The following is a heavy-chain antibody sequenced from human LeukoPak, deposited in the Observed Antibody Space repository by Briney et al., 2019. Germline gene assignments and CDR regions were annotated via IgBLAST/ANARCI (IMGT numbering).Heavy chain of an antibody. CDR2: IYYSGST. J-gene: IGHJ5*02. Sequence: SETLSLTCIVSGDSVSSYYWGWIRQPPGKGLEWIGSIYYSGSTYYNPSLKSRVTISVDTSKNQFSLKLSSVTAADTAVYYCARGSGRSRWFDPGGQGTLVTVSS. D-gene: IGHD3-10*01. CDR3: ARGSGRSRWFDP. V-gene: IGHV4-39*07. CDR1: GDSVSSYY.